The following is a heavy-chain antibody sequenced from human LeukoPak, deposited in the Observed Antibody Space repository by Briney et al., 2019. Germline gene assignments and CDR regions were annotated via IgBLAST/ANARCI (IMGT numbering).Heavy chain of an antibody. CDR1: GYTFTGYY. Sequence: GASVKVSCKASGYTFTGYYMHWVRQAPGQGLEWMGWINPNSGGTNYAQKFQGRVTMTRDTSISTAYMELSRLRSDDTAAYYCARAPPRAIVVVPAAKVGDYWGQGTLVTVSS. D-gene: IGHD2-2*01. V-gene: IGHV1-2*02. J-gene: IGHJ4*02. CDR2: INPNSGGT. CDR3: ARAPPRAIVVVPAAKVGDY.